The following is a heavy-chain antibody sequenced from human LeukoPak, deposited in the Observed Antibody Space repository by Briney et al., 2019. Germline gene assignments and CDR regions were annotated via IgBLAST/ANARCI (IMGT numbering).Heavy chain of an antibody. CDR2: IYYSGST. V-gene: IGHV4-39*01. J-gene: IGHJ6*02. Sequence: SETLSLTCTVSGGSISSSSYYWGWIRQPPGKGLEWIGSIYYSGSTYYNPSLKSRVTISVDTSKNQFSLKLSSVTAADTAVYYCARRWGSGSYYSNYYGMDVWGQGTTVTVSS. CDR1: GGSISSSSYY. CDR3: ARRWGSGSYYSNYYGMDV. D-gene: IGHD3-10*01.